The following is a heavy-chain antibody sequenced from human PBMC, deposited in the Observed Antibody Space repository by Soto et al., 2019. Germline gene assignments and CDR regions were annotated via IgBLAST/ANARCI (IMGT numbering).Heavy chain of an antibody. J-gene: IGHJ6*02. CDR1: GYTFSSYF. CDR3: ARQNYYSGMDV. CDR2: ISAYNGNT. V-gene: IGHV1-18*01. Sequence: ASVKVSCKASGYTFSSYFITWVRQAPGQGLEWMGWISAYNGNTNFAQKLQGRVAMTTDTSTSTAYTELRSLRSDDTAVYYCARQNYYSGMDVWGQGTTVTVSS.